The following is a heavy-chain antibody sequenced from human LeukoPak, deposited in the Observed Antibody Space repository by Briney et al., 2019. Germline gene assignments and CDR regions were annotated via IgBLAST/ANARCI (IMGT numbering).Heavy chain of an antibody. Sequence: PGGSLRLSCSASGFTFSSYGMHWVRQAPGKGLEWVAFIRYDGSNKYYADSVKGRFTISRDNSKNTLYLQMNSLRAEDTAVYYCAKDGPDDYSNYGNYYYYYMDVWGKGTTVTVSS. J-gene: IGHJ6*03. CDR3: AKDGPDDYSNYGNYYYYYMDV. CDR1: GFTFSSYG. D-gene: IGHD4-11*01. V-gene: IGHV3-30*02. CDR2: IRYDGSNK.